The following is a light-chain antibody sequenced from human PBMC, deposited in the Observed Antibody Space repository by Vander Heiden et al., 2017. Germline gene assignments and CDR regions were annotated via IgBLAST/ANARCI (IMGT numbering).Light chain of an antibody. CDR1: SSDVGGYNY. CDR3: SSYTDRFVV. CDR2: EVT. Sequence: QSALTQPPSASGSPGPSVTISCAGTSSDVGGYNYVSWYQQHPGPVLILSIYEVTTRPSGVPECFSGSKSATTASLTVAGLQAEDDSYYYSSSYTDRFVVFGGGTKVTVL. J-gene: IGLJ2*01. V-gene: IGLV2-8*01.